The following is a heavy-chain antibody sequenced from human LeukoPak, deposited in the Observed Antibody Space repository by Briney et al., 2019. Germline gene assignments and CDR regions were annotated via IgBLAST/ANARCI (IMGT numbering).Heavy chain of an antibody. J-gene: IGHJ4*02. D-gene: IGHD6-13*01. CDR3: ATSQQLAPFDY. V-gene: IGHV1-3*01. CDR2: INAGNGNT. CDR1: GYTFTSYA. Sequence: ATVKVSCKASGYTFTSYAMHWVRQAPGQRLEWMGWINAGNGNTKYSQKFQGRVTITRDTSASTAYMELSSLRSEDTAVYYCATSQQLAPFDYWGQGTLVTVSA.